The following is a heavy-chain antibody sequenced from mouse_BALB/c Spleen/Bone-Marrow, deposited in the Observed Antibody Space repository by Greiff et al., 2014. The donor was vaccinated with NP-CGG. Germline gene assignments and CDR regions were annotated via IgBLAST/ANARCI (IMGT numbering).Heavy chain of an antibody. CDR1: GYRFTTYV. J-gene: IGHJ1*01. CDR3: ARNYGHWYFDV. D-gene: IGHD1-1*02. CDR2: INPYNDVT. V-gene: IGHV1-14*01. Sequence: VQLQQSGPELVKPGASVKMSCKTSGYRFTTYVMHWVKQKPGQGLEWIGCINPYNDVTNYNEKFKGRATLTSDKSSSTSYMELSSLTSEDSAVYYCARNYGHWYFDVWGAGTTVTVSS.